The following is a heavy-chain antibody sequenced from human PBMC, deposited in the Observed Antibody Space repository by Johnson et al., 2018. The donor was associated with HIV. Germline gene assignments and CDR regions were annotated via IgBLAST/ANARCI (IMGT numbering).Heavy chain of an antibody. CDR2: IYSGGST. CDR3: AKGRLVGATTYDAFDI. J-gene: IGHJ3*02. Sequence: QVLLVESGGGVVQPGGSLRLSCAASGFTFSSYAMHWVRQAPGKGLEWVAVIYSGGSTYYADSVKGRFTISRDNSKNTLYLQMNSLRAEDTAVYYCAKGRLVGATTYDAFDIWGQGTMVTVSS. D-gene: IGHD1-26*01. V-gene: IGHV3-NL1*01. CDR1: GFTFSSYA.